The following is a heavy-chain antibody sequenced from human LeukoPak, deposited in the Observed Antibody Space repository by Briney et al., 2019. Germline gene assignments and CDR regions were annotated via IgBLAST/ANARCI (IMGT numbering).Heavy chain of an antibody. D-gene: IGHD3-10*02. J-gene: IGHJ4*02. Sequence: PGGSLRLSCAASGFTFSDYTMTWVRQAPGKGLEWVASISSDSSYIDYADSVKGRFTISRDNAKNSLFLKTNTLRGDDTGIYYCARDPNVLGITPYYFDFWGQGTLVAVSS. CDR2: ISSDSSYI. CDR1: GFTFSDYT. V-gene: IGHV3-21*01. CDR3: ARDPNVLGITPYYFDF.